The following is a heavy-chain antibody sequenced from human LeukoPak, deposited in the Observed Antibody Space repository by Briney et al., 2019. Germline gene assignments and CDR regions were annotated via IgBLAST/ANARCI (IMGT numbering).Heavy chain of an antibody. Sequence: GGSLRLSCAASGFTFRSYAMQWVRQAPGKGLEWVSYITYNSGTIFYADSVKGRFTISRDNAKDSLYLQMSSLRDEDTAVYYCAKGQTTLRGYFDYWGQGTLVTVSS. J-gene: IGHJ4*02. CDR2: ITYNSGTI. CDR3: AKGQTTLRGYFDY. V-gene: IGHV3-48*02. CDR1: GFTFRSYA. D-gene: IGHD4-17*01.